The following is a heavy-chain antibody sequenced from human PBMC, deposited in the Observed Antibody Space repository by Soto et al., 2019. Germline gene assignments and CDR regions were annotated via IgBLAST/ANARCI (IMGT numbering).Heavy chain of an antibody. Sequence: PSETRSLTGNVSGGSISGTSYNWGWIRQPPWKGLDGIGARDYSGTAHYNPSLKRRINISADPSKNQFSLTLTSVTAADTAVYSCARQGWYCRRRAMVTVSS. V-gene: IGHV4-39*01. D-gene: IGHD2-15*01. CDR1: GGSISGTSYN. J-gene: IGHJ4*02. CDR2: RDYSGTA. CDR3: ARQGWY.